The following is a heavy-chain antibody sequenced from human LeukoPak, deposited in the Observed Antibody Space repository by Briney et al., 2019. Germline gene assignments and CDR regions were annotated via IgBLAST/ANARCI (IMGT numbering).Heavy chain of an antibody. CDR2: IHYSGSS. V-gene: IGHV4-59*08. CDR3: VLAPNSNWFDF. CDR1: GDSISSFY. D-gene: IGHD2-15*01. Sequence: SETLSLTCSVSGDSISSFYWNWIRQSPGRGLEWIGNIHYSGSSIYNPSLRSRVTMSIDMSKKQFFLKLRSVTAADTAVYYCVLAPNSNWFDFWGQGTLVTVSS. J-gene: IGHJ4*02.